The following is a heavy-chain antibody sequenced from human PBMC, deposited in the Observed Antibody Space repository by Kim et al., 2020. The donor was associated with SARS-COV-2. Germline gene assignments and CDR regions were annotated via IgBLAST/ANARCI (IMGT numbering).Heavy chain of an antibody. D-gene: IGHD3-22*01. Sequence: GGSLRLSCAASGFTFSSYWMSWVRQAPGKGLEWVANIKQDGSEKYYVDSVKGRFTISRDNAKNSLYLQMNSLRAEDTAVYYCARVEEIVVVNNDHDAFDIWGQGTMVTVSS. CDR2: IKQDGSEK. J-gene: IGHJ3*02. CDR3: ARVEEIVVVNNDHDAFDI. CDR1: GFTFSSYW. V-gene: IGHV3-7*01.